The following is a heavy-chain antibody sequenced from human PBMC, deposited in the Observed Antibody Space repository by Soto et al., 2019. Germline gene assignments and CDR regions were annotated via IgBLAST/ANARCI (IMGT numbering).Heavy chain of an antibody. CDR3: ASTHAVVTPLSWGP. CDR1: GYTFTNFY. D-gene: IGHD7-27*01. J-gene: IGHJ5*02. Sequence: GASVKVSCKASGYTFTNFYMHWVRQTHGQGFEWMGVINPISGSADYALTFQGRITMTRDTSTSTVFMELSSLRSEDTAVYFCASTHAVVTPLSWGPWGKGTQVTVSS. V-gene: IGHV1-46*01. CDR2: INPISGSA.